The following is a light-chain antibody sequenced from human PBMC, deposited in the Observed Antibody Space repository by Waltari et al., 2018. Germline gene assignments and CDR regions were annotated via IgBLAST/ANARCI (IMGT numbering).Light chain of an antibody. V-gene: IGKV4-1*01. CDR2: WAS. CDR3: QQYYSRRS. CDR1: QSLLYNSNDKNY. J-gene: IGKJ1*01. Sequence: DIVMTQSPDSLAVSLVERVTITCKSSQSLLYNSNDKNYLAWYQQKPGQPPKQLFYWASTRHSGVPDRFSGSGSATDFTLTISSLQAEDVAVYYCQQYYSRRSFGQGTRVEI.